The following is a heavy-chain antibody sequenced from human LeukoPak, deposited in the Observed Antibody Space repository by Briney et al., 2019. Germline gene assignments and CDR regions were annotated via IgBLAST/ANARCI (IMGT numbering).Heavy chain of an antibody. CDR2: VSESGRNT. D-gene: IGHD3-22*01. V-gene: IGHV3-23*01. Sequence: PGGSLRLSCAASGFTFRRYGMTWVRQAPGKGLDWVSSVSESGRNTYYADSVKGRFTISRDNSRNTLYLQMNSLRAEDTAVYYCAREYHDSSGYLDYWGQGTLVTVSS. J-gene: IGHJ4*02. CDR3: AREYHDSSGYLDY. CDR1: GFTFRRYG.